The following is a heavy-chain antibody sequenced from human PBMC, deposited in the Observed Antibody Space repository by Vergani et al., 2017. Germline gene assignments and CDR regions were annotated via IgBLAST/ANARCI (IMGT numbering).Heavy chain of an antibody. J-gene: IGHJ4*02. V-gene: IGHV3-30-3*01. Sequence: QVQLVESGGGVVQPGRSLRLSCAASGFTFSSYDMHWVRQAPGKGLEWVAVISYDGSNKYYADSVKGRLTISRDNSKNTLYLQMNSLRAEDTAVYCWARAILKPTLANSGWTNWGQGTLVTVSS. D-gene: IGHD6-19*01. CDR2: ISYDGSNK. CDR3: ARAILKPTLANSGWTN. CDR1: GFTFSSYD.